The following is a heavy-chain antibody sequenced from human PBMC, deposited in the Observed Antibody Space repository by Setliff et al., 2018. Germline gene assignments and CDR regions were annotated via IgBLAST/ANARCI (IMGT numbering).Heavy chain of an antibody. Sequence: PGGSLRLSCVASGFSFGSYAMSWVRQAPGKGLEWVSALSGSGSNTFYADSVKGRFTISRDNSKKTLYLQMNSLRAEDTAVYYCARTCSGSGCYAGLESWGQGTPVTVSS. CDR3: ARTCSGSGCYAGLES. V-gene: IGHV3-23*01. D-gene: IGHD2-15*01. J-gene: IGHJ4*02. CDR1: GFSFGSYA. CDR2: LSGSGSNT.